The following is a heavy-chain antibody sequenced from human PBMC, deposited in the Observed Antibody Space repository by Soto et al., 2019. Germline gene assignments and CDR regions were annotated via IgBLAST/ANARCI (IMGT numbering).Heavy chain of an antibody. CDR1: GYTFSSYG. Sequence: VQLVQSGAEVRKPGASVKVSCKASGYTFSSYGISWVRQAPGKGLEWMGWISAGKGDTNYAQKFQGRVSMTTDTSTSTAHMELRSLTSDDTAVYYCARDGFTVISSGSFDYWGQGTLVTVSS. CDR2: ISAGKGDT. D-gene: IGHD1-26*01. CDR3: ARDGFTVISSGSFDY. J-gene: IGHJ4*02. V-gene: IGHV1-18*04.